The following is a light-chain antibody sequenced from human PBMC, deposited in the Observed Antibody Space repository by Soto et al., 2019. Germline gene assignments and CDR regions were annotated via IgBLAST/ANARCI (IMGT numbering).Light chain of an antibody. CDR2: DAS. J-gene: IGKJ1*01. Sequence: EIVLTQSPGTLPLSPGERATLSCRASQSISSYLAWYQQKPGQAPRLLIYDASNRATGIPARFSGSGSGTDFTLTISSLEPEDFAVYYCQQRSNWPWTFGQGTKVEIK. CDR3: QQRSNWPWT. V-gene: IGKV3-11*01. CDR1: QSISSY.